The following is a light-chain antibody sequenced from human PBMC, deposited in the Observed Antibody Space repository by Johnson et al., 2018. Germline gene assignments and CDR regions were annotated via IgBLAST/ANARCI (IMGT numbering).Light chain of an antibody. V-gene: IGLV1-51*02. CDR1: SSNIGNNY. J-gene: IGLJ1*01. CDR2: ENN. Sequence: SVLTQPPSVSAAPGQKVTISCSGSSSNIGNNYVSWYQQLPGTAPKLLIYENNKRPSGIPDRFSGSKSGTSATLGITGLQTGDDADYYCGAWDSSLSAGNVFGTGTKVTVL. CDR3: GAWDSSLSAGNV.